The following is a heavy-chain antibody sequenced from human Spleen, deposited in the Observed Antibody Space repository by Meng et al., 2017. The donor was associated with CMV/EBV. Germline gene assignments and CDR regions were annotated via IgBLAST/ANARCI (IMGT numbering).Heavy chain of an antibody. V-gene: IGHV3-74*01. CDR2: INSDVPSI. D-gene: IGHD6-19*01. J-gene: IGHJ2*01. CDR3: PRVLQRWMVRSGYFDL. CDR1: GFTFSSYW. Sequence: SGFTFSSYWLPWVRQDPGKGLVWVSRINSDVPSIRSADSVNRRFTISRDNAKTTVYLQMTGLRVEDTAVYYCPRVLQRWMVRSGYFDLWGRGTLVTVSS.